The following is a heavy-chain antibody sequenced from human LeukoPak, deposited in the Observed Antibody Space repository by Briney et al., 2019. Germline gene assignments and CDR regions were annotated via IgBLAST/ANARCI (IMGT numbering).Heavy chain of an antibody. D-gene: IGHD1-26*01. CDR3: ARGGSYSAPFDY. J-gene: IGHJ4*02. Sequence: SETLSLTCTGSGGSISSYYWSWIRQPPGKGLEWIGYIYYSGSTNYNPSLKSRVTISVDTSKNQFSLKLSSVTAADTAVYYCARGGSYSAPFDYWGQGTLVTVSS. V-gene: IGHV4-59*01. CDR2: IYYSGST. CDR1: GGSISSYY.